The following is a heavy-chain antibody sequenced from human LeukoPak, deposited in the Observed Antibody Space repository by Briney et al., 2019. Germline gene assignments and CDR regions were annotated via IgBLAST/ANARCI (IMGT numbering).Heavy chain of an antibody. D-gene: IGHD3-3*01. J-gene: IGHJ6*03. CDR3: ARDPRGFSNYYYYYMDA. Sequence: GSLRLSCAASGFAFGSFAMHWVRQAPGKGLEWVAVILYDGSNKQYADSVKGRFTISRDNSQKTLYLQMNSLRAEDTAVYYCARDPRGFSNYYYYYMDAWGKGTTVTVSS. CDR2: ILYDGSNK. V-gene: IGHV3-30*04. CDR1: GFAFGSFA.